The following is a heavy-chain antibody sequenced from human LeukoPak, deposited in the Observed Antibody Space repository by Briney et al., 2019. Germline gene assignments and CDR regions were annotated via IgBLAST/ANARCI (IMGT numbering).Heavy chain of an antibody. CDR1: GYTFTTYW. V-gene: IGHV5-51*01. CDR2: IYPGDSDT. CDR3: ARHNRGYASDSPLDY. D-gene: IGHD6-19*01. J-gene: IGHJ4*02. Sequence: GESLKISCKGSGYTFTTYWIAWVRQMPGKGLEWMGIIYPGDSDTRYSPSFQGQVTISADKSISSAYLQWSSLKASDTAMYFCARHNRGYASDSPLDYWGQGTLVTVSS.